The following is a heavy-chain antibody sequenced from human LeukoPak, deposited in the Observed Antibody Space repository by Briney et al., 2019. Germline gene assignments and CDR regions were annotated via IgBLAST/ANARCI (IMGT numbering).Heavy chain of an antibody. CDR1: GFTFSSYW. J-gene: IGHJ4*02. D-gene: IGHD6-6*01. CDR3: ARDRSIASDY. V-gene: IGHV3-74*01. Sequence: QPGGSLRLSCATSGFTFSSYWMHWVRQAPGKGLVWVSCINSDGSTTNYADSVKGRFTISRDNAKNTLYLQMNSLRAEDTAVYYCARDRSIASDYWGQGTLVTVSS. CDR2: INSDGSTT.